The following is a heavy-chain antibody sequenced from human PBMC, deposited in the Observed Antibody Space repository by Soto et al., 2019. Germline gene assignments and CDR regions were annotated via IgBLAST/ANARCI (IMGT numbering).Heavy chain of an antibody. CDR2: IRSKANSYAT. CDR3: TRQILLGYCSGGSCYSDY. CDR1: GFTFSGSA. V-gene: IGHV3-73*01. Sequence: GGSLRLSFAASGFTFSGSALHGVRKASGKGLEWVGRIRSKANSYATGYAASVKGRFTISRDDSKNTAYLQMNSLKTEDTAVYYCTRQILLGYCSGGSCYSDYWGQGT. D-gene: IGHD2-15*01. J-gene: IGHJ4*02.